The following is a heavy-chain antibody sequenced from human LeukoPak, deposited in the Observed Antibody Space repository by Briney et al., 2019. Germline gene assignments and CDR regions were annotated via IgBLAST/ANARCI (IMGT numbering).Heavy chain of an antibody. V-gene: IGHV3-23*01. D-gene: IGHD2-15*01. CDR2: ISGSGGST. J-gene: IGHJ6*03. CDR3: AKDRLFCTGGSPFRYYMYV. CDR1: GFTFSSYA. Sequence: WWSLTLSCAASGFTFSSYAMSWVRQAPGKGLEWVSAISGSGGSTYYADSVKGRFTISRDNSKNTLYLQMNSLRAGDTAVDYCAKDRLFCTGGSPFRYYMYVWGKGTTVTVSS.